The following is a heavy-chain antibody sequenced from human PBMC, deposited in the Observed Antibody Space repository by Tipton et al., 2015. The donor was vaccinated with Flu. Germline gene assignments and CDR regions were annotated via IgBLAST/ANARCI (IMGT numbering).Heavy chain of an antibody. J-gene: IGHJ5*02. D-gene: IGHD4-11*01. CDR2: VYYSGST. CDR3: ARRDYSNYVSDPKSWFDP. CDR1: GGSISSSNHC. Sequence: TLSLTCTVSGGSISSSNHCWGWIRQPPGKGLEWIGSVYYSGSTYYNPSLKSRVTISVDMSKNQFSLNMRSVTAADMAVYYCARRDYSNYVSDPKSWFDPWGQGTLVAVSS. V-gene: IGHV4-39*01.